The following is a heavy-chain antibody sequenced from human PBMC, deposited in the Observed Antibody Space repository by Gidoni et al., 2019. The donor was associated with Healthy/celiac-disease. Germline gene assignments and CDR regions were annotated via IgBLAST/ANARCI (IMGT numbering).Heavy chain of an antibody. J-gene: IGHJ4*02. CDR3: ARGESFSSSWYRF. D-gene: IGHD6-13*01. CDR2: MNPNSGNT. Sequence: QVQLVQSGAQANKPGASVKVSCKASGYTFTSYDLHWVRQATGQGLEWMGWMNPNSGNTGYAQKFQGRVTMTRNTSISTAYMELSSLRSEDTAVYYCARGESFSSSWYRFWGQGTLVTVSS. CDR1: GYTFTSYD. V-gene: IGHV1-8*01.